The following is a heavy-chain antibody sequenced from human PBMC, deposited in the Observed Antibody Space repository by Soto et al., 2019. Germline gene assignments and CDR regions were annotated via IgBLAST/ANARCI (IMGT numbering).Heavy chain of an antibody. D-gene: IGHD5-12*01. V-gene: IGHV1-2*02. Sequence: ASVKVSCKASGYTFTGHYIHWVRQAPEQGPEWMGEIGPESGATRYAQKFQGRVTMTMDMSITTVYMELSNLSPDDTAVYYCGRGRSGQIVVFYWGQGTPVTVSS. CDR1: GYTFTGHY. CDR2: IGPESGAT. CDR3: GRGRSGQIVVFY. J-gene: IGHJ4*02.